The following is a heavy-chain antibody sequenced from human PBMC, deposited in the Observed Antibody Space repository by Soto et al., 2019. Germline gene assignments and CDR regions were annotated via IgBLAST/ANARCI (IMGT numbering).Heavy chain of an antibody. CDR3: ARGWGYDTSDYYYAY. Sequence: QVQLIQSGAEVKKPGSSVKVSCKAYGGTFSRYAISWVRQAPGQGLEWMGGITPIFGTANYAQKFQGRVGITADEYKRISYMELRSLRSGDTAVYYCARGWGYDTSDYYYAYWGQGTLITVSS. CDR2: ITPIFGTA. CDR1: GGTFSRYA. V-gene: IGHV1-69*01. J-gene: IGHJ4*02. D-gene: IGHD3-22*01.